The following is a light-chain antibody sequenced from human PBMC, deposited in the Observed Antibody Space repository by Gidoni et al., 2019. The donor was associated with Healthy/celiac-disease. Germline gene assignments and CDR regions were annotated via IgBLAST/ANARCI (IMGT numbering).Light chain of an antibody. J-gene: IGKJ3*01. Sequence: DIQMTQSPSSLSASVGDRVTITCQASQDISNYLNWYQQKPGKAPKLLIYDASNLETGVPSRFSGSGSGTDFTFTISSLQPEDIATYYCQQYDNLPLLYTFXPXTKVDIK. CDR1: QDISNY. V-gene: IGKV1-33*01. CDR3: QQYDNLPLLYT. CDR2: DAS.